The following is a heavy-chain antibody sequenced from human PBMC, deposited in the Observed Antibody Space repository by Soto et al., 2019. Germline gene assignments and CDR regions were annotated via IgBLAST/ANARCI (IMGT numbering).Heavy chain of an antibody. CDR1: GGSIISAYY. Sequence: SETLSLTCTVSGGSIISAYYWSWIRQHPGKGLEWIGYIHYSGGAYYNPSLTSRVTLSLDTSKNQFSLKLSSVTAADTAVYYCARVLLGGGYNVWGQGTTVTVSS. CDR3: ARVLLGGGYNV. CDR2: IHYSGGA. V-gene: IGHV4-31*03. D-gene: IGHD3-16*01. J-gene: IGHJ6*02.